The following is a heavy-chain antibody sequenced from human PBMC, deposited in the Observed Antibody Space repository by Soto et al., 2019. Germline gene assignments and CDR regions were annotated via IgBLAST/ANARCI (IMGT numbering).Heavy chain of an antibody. D-gene: IGHD2-15*01. CDR1: GFTFSNAW. J-gene: IGHJ6*03. Sequence: EVQLVESGGGLVKPGGSLRLSCAASGFTFSNAWMSWVRQAPGKGLEWVGRIKSKTDGGTTDYAAPVKGRFTISRDDSKNTLYLQMNSLKTEDTAVYYCTTDSSVPYCNGGSCYGGRYYYYMDVWGKGTTVTVSS. V-gene: IGHV3-15*01. CDR3: TTDSSVPYCNGGSCYGGRYYYYMDV. CDR2: IKSKTDGGTT.